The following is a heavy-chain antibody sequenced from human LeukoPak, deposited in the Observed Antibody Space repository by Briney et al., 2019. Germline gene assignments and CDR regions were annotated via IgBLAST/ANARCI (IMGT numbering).Heavy chain of an antibody. V-gene: IGHV1-46*01. CDR2: INPSGGST. Sequence: ASVKVSCKASGYTFTSYYMHWVRQAPGQGLEWRVIINPSGGSTSYAQKFQGRVTMTRDTSTSTVYMELSSLRSEDTAVYYCARDLGGGYNLNYWGQGTLVTVSS. D-gene: IGHD5-24*01. CDR1: GYTFTSYY. CDR3: ARDLGGGYNLNY. J-gene: IGHJ4*02.